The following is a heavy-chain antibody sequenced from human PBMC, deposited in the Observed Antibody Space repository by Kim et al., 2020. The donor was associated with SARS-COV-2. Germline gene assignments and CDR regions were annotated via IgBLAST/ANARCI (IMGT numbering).Heavy chain of an antibody. J-gene: IGHJ6*02. V-gene: IGHV3-11*06. D-gene: IGHD3-22*01. CDR3: ARYYYDSSGYYYYYGMDV. Sequence: KGRFTISRDNDKNSLYLQMNNLRAEDTAVYYCARYYYDSSGYYYYYGMDVWGQGTTVTVSS.